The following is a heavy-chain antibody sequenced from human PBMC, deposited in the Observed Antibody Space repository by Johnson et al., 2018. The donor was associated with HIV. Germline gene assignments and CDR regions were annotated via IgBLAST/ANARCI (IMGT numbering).Heavy chain of an antibody. CDR3: AKVQQLGPGGTFDI. V-gene: IGHV3-66*02. D-gene: IGHD6-13*01. J-gene: IGHJ3*02. CDR1: GFTVSGNY. CDR2: IYSGGST. Sequence: VQLVESGGGLVQPGGSLRLSCVASGFTVSGNYMSWVRQAPGKGLEWVSVIYSGGSTYYADSVKGRFTFSRDNSKNTPYLQMNSLRAEDTAGYYCAKVQQLGPGGTFDIWGQGTMVTVSS.